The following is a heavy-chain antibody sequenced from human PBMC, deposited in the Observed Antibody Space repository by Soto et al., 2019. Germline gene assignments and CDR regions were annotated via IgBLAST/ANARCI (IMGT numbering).Heavy chain of an antibody. CDR3: ARGVWTTGPNDY. CDR2: ISYDGSNK. CDR1: GFTFSSYA. V-gene: IGHV3-30-3*01. J-gene: IGHJ4*02. Sequence: QVQLVESGGGVVQPGRSLRLSCAASGFTFSSYAMHWVRQAPGKGLEWVAVISYDGSNKYYADSVKGRFTISRDNSKNTLYLQMNSLRAEDTAVYYCARGVWTTGPNDYWGQGTLVTVSS. D-gene: IGHD4-17*01.